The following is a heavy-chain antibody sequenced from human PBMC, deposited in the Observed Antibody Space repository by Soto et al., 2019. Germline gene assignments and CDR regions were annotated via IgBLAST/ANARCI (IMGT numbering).Heavy chain of an antibody. Sequence: SVKVSCKASGGTFSSYTISWVRQAPGQGLEWMGRIIPILGIANYAQKFQGRVTITADKSTSTAYMELSSLRSEDTAVYYCARGFGPRDYYYMDVWGKGTTVTAP. D-gene: IGHD3-16*01. CDR3: ARGFGPRDYYYMDV. V-gene: IGHV1-69*02. CDR1: GGTFSSYT. CDR2: IIPILGIA. J-gene: IGHJ6*03.